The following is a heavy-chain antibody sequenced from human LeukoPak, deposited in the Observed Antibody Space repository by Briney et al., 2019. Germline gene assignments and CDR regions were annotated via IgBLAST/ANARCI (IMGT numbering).Heavy chain of an antibody. CDR3: ARDHRFDCSGTSCYGWFDT. D-gene: IGHD2-2*01. CDR1: GGTFSSYA. V-gene: IGHV1-69*05. Sequence: SVKVSCKASGGTFSSYAISWVRRAPGQGLEWMGGIITIFGTANYAQKFQGRVTITTDESTSTAYMELSSLRSEDTAVYYCARDHRFDCSGTSCYGWFDTWGQGTLVTVSS. J-gene: IGHJ5*02. CDR2: IITIFGTA.